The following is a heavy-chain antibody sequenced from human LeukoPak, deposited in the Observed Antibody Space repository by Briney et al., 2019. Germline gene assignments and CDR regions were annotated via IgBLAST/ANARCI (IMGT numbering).Heavy chain of an antibody. Sequence: SETLSLTCTVSGGSISSYYWSWIRQPAGKGLEWIGRIYTSGSTDYNPSLRSQVTMSVDTSKNQFSLKLSSVTAADTAVYYCAGVGGGTYGYDAFDIWGQGTMVTVSS. V-gene: IGHV4-4*07. CDR2: IYTSGST. CDR1: GGSISSYY. CDR3: AGVGGGTYGYDAFDI. J-gene: IGHJ3*02. D-gene: IGHD1-26*01.